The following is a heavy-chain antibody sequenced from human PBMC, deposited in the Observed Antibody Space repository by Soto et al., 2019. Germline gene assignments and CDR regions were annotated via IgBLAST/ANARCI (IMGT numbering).Heavy chain of an antibody. D-gene: IGHD3-3*01. V-gene: IGHV3-30*18. CDR1: GFTFSSYG. J-gene: IGHJ5*02. CDR2: ISYDGSNK. Sequence: GGSLRLSCAASGFTFSSYGMHWVRQAPGKGLEWVAVISYDGSNKYYADSVKGRFTISRGNSKKTLYLQMNSLRAEDTAVYYCAKELILPTAGTDNDDFWSGYYNWFDPWGQGSLVTVSS. CDR3: AKELILPTAGTDNDDFWSGYYNWFDP.